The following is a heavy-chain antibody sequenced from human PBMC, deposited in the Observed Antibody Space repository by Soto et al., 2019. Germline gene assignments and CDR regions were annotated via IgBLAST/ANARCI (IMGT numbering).Heavy chain of an antibody. CDR1: GFTFSSYA. V-gene: IGHV3-30-3*01. CDR3: AREVIAAS. Sequence: QVQLVESGGGVVQPGRSLRLSCAASGFTFSSYAMHWVRQAPGKGLEWVAVISYDGSNKYYADSVKGRFTISRDNSKNTLYLQMNRLRAEDTAVYYCAREVIAASWGQGTMVTVSS. CDR2: ISYDGSNK. D-gene: IGHD6-6*01. J-gene: IGHJ3*01.